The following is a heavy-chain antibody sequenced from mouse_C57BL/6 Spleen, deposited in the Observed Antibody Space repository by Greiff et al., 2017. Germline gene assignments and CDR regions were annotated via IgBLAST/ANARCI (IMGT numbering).Heavy chain of an antibody. Sequence: EVKLVESEGGLVQPGSSMKLSCTASGFTFSDYYMAWVRQVPEKGLEWVANINYDGSSTYYLDSLKSRFIISRDNAKNILYLQMSSLKSEDTATYYCARGGRYPCDYWGQGTTLTVSS. V-gene: IGHV5-16*01. CDR3: ARGGRYPCDY. J-gene: IGHJ2*01. CDR1: GFTFSDYY. CDR2: INYDGSST. D-gene: IGHD3-3*01.